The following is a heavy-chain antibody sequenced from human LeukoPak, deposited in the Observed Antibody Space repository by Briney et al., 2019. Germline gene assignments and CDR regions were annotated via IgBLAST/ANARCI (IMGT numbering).Heavy chain of an antibody. CDR2: IWYDGSNK. D-gene: IGHD5-18*01. V-gene: IGHV3-33*01. CDR1: GFTFSSYG. Sequence: GGSLRLSCAASGFTFSSYGMHWVRQAPGRGLEWVAVIWYDGSNKYYADSVKGRFTISRDNSKNTLYLQMNSLRAEDTAVYYCVRVTHSSYSYGYGHGDYWGQGTLVTVSS. CDR3: VRVTHSSYSYGYGHGDY. J-gene: IGHJ4*02.